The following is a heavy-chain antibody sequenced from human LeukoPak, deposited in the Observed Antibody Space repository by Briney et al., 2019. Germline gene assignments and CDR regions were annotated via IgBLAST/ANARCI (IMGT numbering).Heavy chain of an antibody. CDR1: GYSISSGYY. CDR2: IYHSGST. D-gene: IGHD3-10*01. Sequence: KPSETLSLTCAVSGYSISSGYYWGWIRQPPGKGLEWIGSIYHSGSTYYNPSLKSRVTISVDTSKNQFSLKLSSVTAADTAVYYCARYRGGSGSHPFDYWGQGTLVTVSS. CDR3: ARYRGGSGSHPFDY. J-gene: IGHJ4*02. V-gene: IGHV4-38-2*01.